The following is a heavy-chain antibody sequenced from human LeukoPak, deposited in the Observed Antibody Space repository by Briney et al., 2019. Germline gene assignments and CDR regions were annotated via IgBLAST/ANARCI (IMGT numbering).Heavy chain of an antibody. CDR3: ARRCSSSSCPFEY. J-gene: IGHJ4*02. CDR1: GYSFTSYW. CDR2: IDPSDSYT. Sequence: KGGESLQISCKGSGYSFTSYWISGVRQIPGKGLEGMGRIDPSDSYTNYSPSFQDHVTISADKSISTAYHQGISLKASDTAMYYCARRCSSSSCPFEYWGQGTLVTVSS. V-gene: IGHV5-10-1*01. D-gene: IGHD2-2*01.